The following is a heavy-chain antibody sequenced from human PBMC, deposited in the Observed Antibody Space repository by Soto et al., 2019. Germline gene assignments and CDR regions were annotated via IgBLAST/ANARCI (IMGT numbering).Heavy chain of an antibody. V-gene: IGHV4-30-2*01. CDR2: IYHSGST. CDR3: ARAASGRYYYYGMDV. D-gene: IGHD3-3*01. CDR1: GGSISSGGYS. J-gene: IGHJ6*02. Sequence: SATLSHTCAVSGGSISSGGYSWSWIRQPPGKGLEWIGYIYHSGSTYYNPSLKSRVTISVDRSKNQFSLKLSSVTAADTAVYYCARAASGRYYYYGMDVWGQGTTVTVSS.